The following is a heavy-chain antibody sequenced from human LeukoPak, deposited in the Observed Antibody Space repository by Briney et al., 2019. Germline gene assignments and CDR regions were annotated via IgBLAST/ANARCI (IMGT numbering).Heavy chain of an antibody. D-gene: IGHD1-26*01. J-gene: IGHJ4*02. Sequence: SETLSLTCAVYGVSFSGYYWSWIRQPPGKGLEWIGEINHSGSTNYNPSLKSRVTISVDTSKNQFSLKLSSVTAADTAVYYCARGLRYYPFDYWGQGTLVTVSS. V-gene: IGHV4-34*01. CDR2: INHSGST. CDR3: ARGLRYYPFDY. CDR1: GVSFSGYY.